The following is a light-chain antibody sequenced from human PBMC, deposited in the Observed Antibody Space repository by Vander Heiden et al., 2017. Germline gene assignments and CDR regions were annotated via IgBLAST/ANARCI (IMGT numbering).Light chain of an antibody. Sequence: DLHMTESPSSLSASVGDRVTITCQASQDISNYLNWYQQKPGKAPKLLIYDASDLETGVPSRFSGSGSGTDFTFTISSLQPEDIATEYCQQYDDLPPMYTFGQGTKLEI. CDR2: DAS. V-gene: IGKV1-33*01. CDR1: QDISNY. J-gene: IGKJ2*01. CDR3: QQYDDLPPMYT.